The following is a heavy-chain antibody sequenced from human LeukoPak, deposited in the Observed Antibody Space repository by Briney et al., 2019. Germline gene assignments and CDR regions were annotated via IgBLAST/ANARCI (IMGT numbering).Heavy chain of an antibody. Sequence: SETLSFTCAVYGGSFSGYYWSWIRQPPGKGLEWIGEINHSGSTNYNPSLKSRVTISVDTSKNQFSLKLSSVTAADTAVYYCARVNSSSWYVDYWGQGTLVTVSS. J-gene: IGHJ4*02. CDR1: GGSFSGYY. D-gene: IGHD6-13*01. CDR3: ARVNSSSWYVDY. V-gene: IGHV4-34*01. CDR2: INHSGST.